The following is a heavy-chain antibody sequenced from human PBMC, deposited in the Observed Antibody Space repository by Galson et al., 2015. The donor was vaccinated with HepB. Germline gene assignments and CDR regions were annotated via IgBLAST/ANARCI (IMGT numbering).Heavy chain of an antibody. J-gene: IGHJ4*02. D-gene: IGHD4-23*01. CDR3: ARDRDDYGGNSRDY. V-gene: IGHV3-48*03. Sequence: SLRLSCAASGFTFSSYEMNWVRQAPGKGLEWVSYISSSGSTIYYADSVKGRFTISRDNAKNSLYLQMNSLRAEDTAVYYCARDRDDYGGNSRDYWGQGTLVTVSS. CDR1: GFTFSSYE. CDR2: ISSSGSTI.